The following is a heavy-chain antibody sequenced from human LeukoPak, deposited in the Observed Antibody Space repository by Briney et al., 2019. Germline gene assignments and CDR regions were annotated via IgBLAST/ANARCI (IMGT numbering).Heavy chain of an antibody. V-gene: IGHV3-23*01. D-gene: IGHD5-24*01. CDR2: ISGSGGST. CDR1: GFTFSSYA. CDR3: ARVVEMATAPFDY. Sequence: GGSLRLSCAASGFTFSSYAMSWVRQAPGKGLEWVSAISGSGGSTYYADSVKGRFTISRDNSKNSLYLQMNSLRAEDTAVYYCARVVEMATAPFDYWGQGTLVTVSS. J-gene: IGHJ4*02.